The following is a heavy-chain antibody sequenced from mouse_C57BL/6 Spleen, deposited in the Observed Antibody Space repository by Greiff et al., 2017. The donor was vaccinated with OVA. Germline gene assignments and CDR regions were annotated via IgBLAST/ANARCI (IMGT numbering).Heavy chain of an antibody. J-gene: IGHJ4*01. Sequence: VQLQQPGAELVRPGSSVKLSCKASGYTFTSYWMDWVKQRPGQGLEWIGNIYPSDSETHYNQKFKDKATLTVDKSSSTAYMQLSSLTSEDSAVYYCARLYYPMDYWGQGTSVTVSS. V-gene: IGHV1-61*01. CDR3: ARLYYPMDY. CDR1: GYTFTSYW. CDR2: IYPSDSET.